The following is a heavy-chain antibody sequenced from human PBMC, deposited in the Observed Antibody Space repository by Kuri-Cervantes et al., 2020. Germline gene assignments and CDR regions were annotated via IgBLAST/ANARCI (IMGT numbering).Heavy chain of an antibody. J-gene: IGHJ5*02. CDR2: IRSKAYGGTT. V-gene: IGHV3-49*03. CDR1: GFTFGDYA. CDR3: TTDPPLYSSSSDTFDP. Sequence: GESLKISCTASGFTFGDYAMSWFRQAPGKGLEWVGFIRSKAYGGTTEYAASVKGRFTISRYDSKSIAYLQMNSLKTEDTAVYYCTTDPPLYSSSSDTFDPWGQGTLVTVSS. D-gene: IGHD6-6*01.